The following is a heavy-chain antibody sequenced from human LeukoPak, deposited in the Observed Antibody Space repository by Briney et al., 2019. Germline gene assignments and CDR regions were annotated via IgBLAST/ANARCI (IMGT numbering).Heavy chain of an antibody. CDR2: ISSSSSTI. Sequence: GGSLRVSCAASGFTFSSYSMNWVRQAPGKGLEWVSYISSSSSTIYYADSVKGRFTISRDNAKNAPYLQMNSLRAEDTAVYYCARDELGNFDYWGQGTLVTVSS. CDR1: GFTFSSYS. J-gene: IGHJ4*02. V-gene: IGHV3-48*01. CDR3: ARDELGNFDY. D-gene: IGHD7-27*01.